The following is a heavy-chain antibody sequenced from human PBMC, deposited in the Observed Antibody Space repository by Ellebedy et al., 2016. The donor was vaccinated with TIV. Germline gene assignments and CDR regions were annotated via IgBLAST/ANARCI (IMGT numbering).Heavy chain of an antibody. CDR3: ARARSSGWLHTPDY. CDR1: GYTFTSYA. D-gene: IGHD6-19*01. Sequence: AASVKVSCKASGYTFTSYAMHWVRQAPGQGLEWMGIINPSVGSTTYAQKLQGRVTMTRDTSTSTVYIELSSLRSEDTAVYYCARARSSGWLHTPDYWGQGTLVTVSS. V-gene: IGHV1-46*04. CDR2: INPSVGST. J-gene: IGHJ4*02.